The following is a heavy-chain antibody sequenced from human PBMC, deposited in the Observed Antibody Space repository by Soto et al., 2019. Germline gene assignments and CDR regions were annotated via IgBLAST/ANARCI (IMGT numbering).Heavy chain of an antibody. D-gene: IGHD6-6*01. Sequence: SETLSLTCTVSGGSINDFYWSWIRQPPGKGLEWIGYIYYSGSTDYNPSLKGRVTISVDTSKNQFSLKLRSVTAADTAVYYCASVGGVAARTFDYWGQGTLVTVSS. CDR2: IYYSGST. CDR1: GGSINDFY. V-gene: IGHV4-59*01. J-gene: IGHJ4*02. CDR3: ASVGGVAARTFDY.